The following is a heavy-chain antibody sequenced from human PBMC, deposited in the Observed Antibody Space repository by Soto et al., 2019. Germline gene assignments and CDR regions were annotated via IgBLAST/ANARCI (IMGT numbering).Heavy chain of an antibody. J-gene: IGHJ4*02. V-gene: IGHV3-23*01. CDR2: ISYNGGTT. D-gene: IGHD6-13*01. Sequence: EVQLLESGGGLVQPGGSLRLSCAASGFTFSNFAMSWVRQAPGKGLEWVSSISYNGGTTYFADSVKGRFTISRDNXKXXLHLQMNSLRAEDTAIYFCAKKLAKAGANFGRVDYWGQGTLVTVSS. CDR3: AKKLAKAGANFGRVDY. CDR1: GFTFSNFA.